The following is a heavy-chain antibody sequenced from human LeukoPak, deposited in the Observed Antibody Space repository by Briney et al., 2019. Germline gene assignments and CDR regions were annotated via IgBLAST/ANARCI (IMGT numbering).Heavy chain of an antibody. CDR3: ARAQGYSSGWDFQH. Sequence: KPSETLSLTCTVSGGAISTYYWSWIRQTPGMGLEWIGYIYYTGSTNYNPSLKSRVTISVDASKNQFSLKMSSMTAADTAVYYCARAQGYSSGWDFQHWGQGTLVTVSS. V-gene: IGHV4-59*01. CDR2: IYYTGST. CDR1: GGAISTYY. D-gene: IGHD6-19*01. J-gene: IGHJ1*01.